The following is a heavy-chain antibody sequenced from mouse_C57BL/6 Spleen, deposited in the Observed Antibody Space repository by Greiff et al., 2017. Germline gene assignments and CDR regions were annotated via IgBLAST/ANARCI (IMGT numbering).Heavy chain of an antibody. Sequence: EVQRVESGPGLVKPSQSLSLTCSVTGYSITSGYYWNWIRQFPGNKLEWMGYISYDGSNNYNPSLKNRISITRDTSKNQFFLKLNSVTTEDTATYYCARGRYSNPWFAYWGQGTLVTVSA. CDR3: ARGRYSNPWFAY. CDR1: GYSITSGYY. D-gene: IGHD2-5*01. J-gene: IGHJ3*01. CDR2: ISYDGSN. V-gene: IGHV3-6*01.